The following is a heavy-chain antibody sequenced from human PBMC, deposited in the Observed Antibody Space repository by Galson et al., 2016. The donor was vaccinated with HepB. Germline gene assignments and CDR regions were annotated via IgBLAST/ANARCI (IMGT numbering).Heavy chain of an antibody. V-gene: IGHV3-23*01. Sequence: SLRLSCAASGFTFSNHGMTWVRQAPGKGLEWVSSIRGGGSGTYYADSVKGRFTISRDHSKHTRYLQMNSLRAEETAVYYCAKVRPPHFRTPQENWGQGTLVTVSS. CDR3: AKVRPPHFRTPQEN. CDR2: IRGGGSGT. D-gene: IGHD5-24*01. J-gene: IGHJ4*02. CDR1: GFTFSNHG.